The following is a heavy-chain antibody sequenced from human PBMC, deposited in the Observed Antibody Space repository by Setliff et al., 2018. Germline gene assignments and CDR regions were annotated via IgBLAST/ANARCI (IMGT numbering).Heavy chain of an antibody. CDR2: ISHSGST. V-gene: IGHV4-34*01. CDR3: ARGPDLTAVGATYFYGMDV. Sequence: SETLSLTCAVYGGSFNVYFWSWIRQPPGKGLEWIGEISHSGSTNYSPSLKSRVAMSVDKSKNQFSLNLNSVTAADTAVYYCARGPDLTAVGATYFYGMDVWGQGATVTVSS. CDR1: GGSFNVYF. D-gene: IGHD6-19*01. J-gene: IGHJ6*02.